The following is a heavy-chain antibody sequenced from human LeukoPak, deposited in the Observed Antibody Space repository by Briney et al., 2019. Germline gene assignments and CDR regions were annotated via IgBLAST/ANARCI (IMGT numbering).Heavy chain of an antibody. CDR1: GGSISSSNYN. D-gene: IGHD3-9*01. CDR3: VRLPTGYPNWFDP. Sequence: PSEALSLTCTVSGGSISSSNYNWGWIRQPPGKGLEWIGTIYYSGSAYYNPSLKSRVTISVDTSKNQFSLKLSSVTAADTAFYYCVRLPTGYPNWFDPWGQGTLVTVSS. CDR2: IYYSGSA. J-gene: IGHJ5*02. V-gene: IGHV4-39*01.